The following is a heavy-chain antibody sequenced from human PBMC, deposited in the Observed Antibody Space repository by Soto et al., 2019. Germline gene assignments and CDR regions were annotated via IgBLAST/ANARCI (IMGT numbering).Heavy chain of an antibody. V-gene: IGHV3-33*01. CDR3: ARDLEGYDDSSGQIDY. CDR1: GFTFSSYG. CDR2: IWYDGSNK. Sequence: PGGSLRLSCAASGFTFSSYGMHWVRQAPGKGLEWVAVIWYDGSNKYFADSVKGRFTISRDNSQNTLYLQMNSLRAEDTAVYYCARDLEGYDDSSGQIDYWGQGTLVTVSS. D-gene: IGHD3-22*01. J-gene: IGHJ4*02.